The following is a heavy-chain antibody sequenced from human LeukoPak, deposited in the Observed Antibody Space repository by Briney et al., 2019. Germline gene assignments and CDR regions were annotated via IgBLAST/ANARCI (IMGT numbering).Heavy chain of an antibody. J-gene: IGHJ4*02. Sequence: SVTVSFKASGGTFIIYAISWVRQAPGQGLEWMGRIIPILGIANYAQKFQGRVTITADKSTSTAYMELSSLRSEDTAVYYCARERFDSSGNYFHYWGQGTLVTVSS. V-gene: IGHV1-69*04. CDR1: GGTFIIYA. D-gene: IGHD3-22*01. CDR3: ARERFDSSGNYFHY. CDR2: IIPILGIA.